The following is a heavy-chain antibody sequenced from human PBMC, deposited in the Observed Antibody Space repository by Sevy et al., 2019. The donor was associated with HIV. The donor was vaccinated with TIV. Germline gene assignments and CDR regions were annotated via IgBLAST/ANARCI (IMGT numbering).Heavy chain of an antibody. V-gene: IGHV4-39*01. CDR3: ARHPLGNWFDL. CDR2: RFYSGGA. CDR1: GGSISSSRHY. J-gene: IGHJ5*02. D-gene: IGHD3-16*01. Sequence: SETLSLTCNVSGGSISSSRHYWGWIRQSPGKSLEWIGSRFYSGGAYYNPSLQSRVTMSVDTSKNQFSLNVNSVTAADTAVCYCARHPLGNWFDLWGQGILVTVSS.